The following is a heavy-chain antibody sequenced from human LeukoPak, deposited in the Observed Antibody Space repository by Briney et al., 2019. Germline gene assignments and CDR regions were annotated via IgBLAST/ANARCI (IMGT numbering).Heavy chain of an antibody. CDR2: INSDRSRT. J-gene: IGHJ4*02. CDR3: VSFYETY. Sequence: GGSLRLSCAASGNYLMHWVRQAPGKGLVWVSHINSDRSRTSYADSVKGRFTISKDNAKNTVYLQMNSLRAEDTAVYYCVSFYETYWGRGTLVTVSS. V-gene: IGHV3-74*01. D-gene: IGHD2/OR15-2a*01. CDR1: GNYL.